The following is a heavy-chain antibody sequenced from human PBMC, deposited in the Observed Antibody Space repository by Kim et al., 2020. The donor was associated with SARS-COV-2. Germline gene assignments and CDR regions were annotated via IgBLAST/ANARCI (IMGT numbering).Heavy chain of an antibody. CDR3: ARDLAVADLNDAFDI. V-gene: IGHV4-4*07. J-gene: IGHJ3*02. CDR2: IYTSGST. D-gene: IGHD6-19*01. Sequence: SETLSLTCTVSGGSISSYYWSWIRQPAGKGLEWIGLIYTSGSTNYNPSLKSRVTMSVDTSKNQFSLKLSSVTAADTAVYYCARDLAVADLNDAFDIWGQGTMVTVSS. CDR1: GGSISSYY.